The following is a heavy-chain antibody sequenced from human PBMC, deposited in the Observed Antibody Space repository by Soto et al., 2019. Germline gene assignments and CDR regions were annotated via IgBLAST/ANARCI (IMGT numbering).Heavy chain of an antibody. V-gene: IGHV5-51*01. CDR3: ARTYYDSSGYTTFDY. J-gene: IGHJ4*02. CDR2: IYPGDSDT. Sequence: PGESLKIYCKGSGYNFTNYWIGWVRQMPGKGLEWIAIIYPGDSDTRYSPSFQGQVTISVDKSISTAYLQWSSLKASDTATYYCARTYYDSSGYTTFDYWRQGAHVTVS. CDR1: GYNFTNYW. D-gene: IGHD3-22*01.